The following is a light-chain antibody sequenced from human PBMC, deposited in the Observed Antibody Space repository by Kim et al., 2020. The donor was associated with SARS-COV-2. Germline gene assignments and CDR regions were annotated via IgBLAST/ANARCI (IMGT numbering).Light chain of an antibody. CDR2: DAS. CDR1: QGIRRD. J-gene: IGKJ4*01. CDR3: KQYNSRPLT. Sequence: SASVGDRVTITCRASQGIRRDLAWYQQKPGKAPKLLTYDASRLESGVPSRFTGSGSGTDFTLTISSLQPEDFATYFCKQYNSRPLTFGGGTKLEI. V-gene: IGKV1-13*02.